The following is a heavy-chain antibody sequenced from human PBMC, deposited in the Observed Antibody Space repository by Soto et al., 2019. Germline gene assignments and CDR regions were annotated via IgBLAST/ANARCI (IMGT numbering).Heavy chain of an antibody. CDR1: GFTFSSYA. CDR2: ISSIGVST. J-gene: IGHJ4*02. V-gene: IGHV3-64*01. CDR3: ARVFGLRYFDC. Sequence: GGSLRLSCAASGFTFSSYAMHWVRQAPGKGLEYFSVISSIGVSTYYANSVKGRFTISRDNSKNTLYLQMGSLRAEDMAVYYCARVFGLRYFDCWGQGTLVTVS. D-gene: IGHD3-9*01.